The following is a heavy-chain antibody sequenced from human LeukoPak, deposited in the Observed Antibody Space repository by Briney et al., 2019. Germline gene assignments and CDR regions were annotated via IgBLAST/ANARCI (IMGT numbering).Heavy chain of an antibody. D-gene: IGHD6-6*01. CDR2: IYYSGST. Sequence: SETLSLTCTVSGGSISSYYWSWIRQPPGKGLEWIGTIYYSGSTYYNPSLRSRVTVSVDTSKNQFSLKLTSVTAADTAVYYCARQEYSSSSFDYWGQGTLVTVSS. V-gene: IGHV4-59*04. CDR1: GGSISSYY. CDR3: ARQEYSSSSFDY. J-gene: IGHJ4*02.